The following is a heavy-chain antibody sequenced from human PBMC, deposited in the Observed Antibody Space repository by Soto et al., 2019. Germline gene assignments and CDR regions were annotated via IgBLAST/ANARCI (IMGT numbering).Heavy chain of an antibody. J-gene: IGHJ4*02. CDR3: ARGYCSGGSCFNFDY. V-gene: IGHV1-18*01. CDR2: ISAYNGNT. Sequence: ASVKVSCKASGYTFTSYGINWVRQAPGQGLEWMGWISAYNGNTNYAQKLQGRVTMTTDTSTSTAYMELRSLRSDDTAVYYCARGYCSGGSCFNFDYWGQGTLVTVSS. CDR1: GYTFTSYG. D-gene: IGHD2-15*01.